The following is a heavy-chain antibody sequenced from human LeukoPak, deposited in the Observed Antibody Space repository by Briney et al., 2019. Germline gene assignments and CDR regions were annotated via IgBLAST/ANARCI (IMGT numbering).Heavy chain of an antibody. CDR1: GYTFTGYY. D-gene: IGHD3-22*01. CDR2: INPNSGGT. J-gene: IGHJ6*02. CDR3: ARVIDDSSGYSDYYGMDV. V-gene: IGHV1-2*02. Sequence: GASVKVSCKASGYTFTGYYMHWVRQAPRQGLEWMGWINPNSGGTNYAQKFQGRVTMTRDTSISTAYMELSRLRSDDTAVYYCARVIDDSSGYSDYYGMDVWGQGTTVTVSS.